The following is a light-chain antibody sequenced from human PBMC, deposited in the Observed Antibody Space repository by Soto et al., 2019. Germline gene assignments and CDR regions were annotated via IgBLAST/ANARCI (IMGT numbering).Light chain of an antibody. CDR2: ETS. Sequence: EIVMTQSPGTLSVSPGERATLSCRASQNIRSNLAWYQQKPGQAPRLLIYETSIRAPGIPARFSGSGSGTEFTLTISSLQSEDFAVYHCQQYYNWPLYTFGQGTKLEIK. J-gene: IGKJ2*01. V-gene: IGKV3-15*01. CDR1: QNIRSN. CDR3: QQYYNWPLYT.